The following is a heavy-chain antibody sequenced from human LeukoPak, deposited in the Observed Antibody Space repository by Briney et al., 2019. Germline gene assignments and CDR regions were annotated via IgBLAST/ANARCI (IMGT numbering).Heavy chain of an antibody. Sequence: SVKVSCKASGGTFSSYAISWVRQAPGQGLEWMGGIIPIFGTANYAQKFQGRVTITADESTSTAYMELSSLRSEDTAVYYCARDRRYCSSTSCPKGNWFDPWGQGTLVTVSS. J-gene: IGHJ5*02. D-gene: IGHD2-2*01. CDR2: IIPIFGTA. V-gene: IGHV1-69*13. CDR3: ARDRRYCSSTSCPKGNWFDP. CDR1: GGTFSSYA.